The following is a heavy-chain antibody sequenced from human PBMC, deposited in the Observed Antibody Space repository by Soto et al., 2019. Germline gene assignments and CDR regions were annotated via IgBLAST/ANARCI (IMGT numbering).Heavy chain of an antibody. V-gene: IGHV3-30-3*01. CDR2: ISYDGSNK. D-gene: IGHD3-3*01. J-gene: IGHJ6*02. CDR3: ANPYDFWSGYLYGMDV. Sequence: PGGSLRLSCAASGFTFSSYAMHWVRQAPGKGLEWVAVISYDGSNKYYADSVKGRFTISRDNSKNTVYLQMNSLRAEDTAVYFCANPYDFWSGYLYGMDVWGQGTTVTVSS. CDR1: GFTFSSYA.